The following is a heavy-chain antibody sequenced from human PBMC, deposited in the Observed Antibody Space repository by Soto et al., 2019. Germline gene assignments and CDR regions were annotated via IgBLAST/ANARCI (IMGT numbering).Heavy chain of an antibody. Sequence: GGSPGLCCAASGVTFNSYGIHWVRQAPGKGLEWVAVISYDGSNKYYADSVKGRFTISRDNSKNTLYLQMNSLRAEDTAVYYCAVLLGIAADDIVPNYYYVMDVWVQGTTVTVSS. CDR1: GVTFNSYG. D-gene: IGHD6-13*01. V-gene: IGHV3-30*03. J-gene: IGHJ6*02. CDR2: ISYDGSNK. CDR3: AVLLGIAADDIVPNYYYVMDV.